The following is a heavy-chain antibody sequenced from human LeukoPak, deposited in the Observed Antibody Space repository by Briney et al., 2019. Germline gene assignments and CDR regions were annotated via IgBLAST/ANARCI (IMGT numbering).Heavy chain of an antibody. J-gene: IGHJ4*02. V-gene: IGHV3-9*01. CDR1: GFTFDDYA. Sequence: GGSLRLSCAASGFTFDDYAIHWVRQAPGKGLEWVSGINWNSGSKHYADSVKGRFTISRDNAKDSLYLQMNSLRAEDTALYYCAKDFSSGYYYFDYWGQGTLVTVSS. D-gene: IGHD3-22*01. CDR3: AKDFSSGYYYFDY. CDR2: INWNSGSK.